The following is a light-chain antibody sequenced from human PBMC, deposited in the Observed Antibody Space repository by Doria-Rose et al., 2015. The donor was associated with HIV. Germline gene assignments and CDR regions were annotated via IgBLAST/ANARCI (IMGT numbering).Light chain of an antibody. CDR2: DAS. V-gene: IGKV1-33*01. J-gene: IGKJ4*01. CDR1: QDISNY. CDR3: QQYDILPLT. Sequence: QSPSSLSASVGDRVTITCQASQDISNYLNWYPQKPGRAPKLLIYDASTLETGVPSWFGGSGSGTDFTFSISSLQPEDMATYYCQQYDILPLTFGGG.